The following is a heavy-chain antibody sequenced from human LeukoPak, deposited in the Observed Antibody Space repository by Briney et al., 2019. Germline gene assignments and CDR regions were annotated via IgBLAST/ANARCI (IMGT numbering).Heavy chain of an antibody. J-gene: IGHJ6*02. V-gene: IGHV4-59*08. Sequence: SETLSLTCTVSGVSISSYSWSWIRQAPRKGLEWIGYIYYSGSTNYNPSLKSRITMSVDTSKNHFSLRLRSVTAADTAVYYCARHLQFDFWSGYPYGMDVWGQGTTVTVSS. CDR3: ARHLQFDFWSGYPYGMDV. CDR1: GVSISSYS. CDR2: IYYSGST. D-gene: IGHD3-3*01.